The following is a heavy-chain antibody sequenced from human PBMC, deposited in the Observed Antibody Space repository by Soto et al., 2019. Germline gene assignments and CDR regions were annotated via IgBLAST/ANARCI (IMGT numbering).Heavy chain of an antibody. J-gene: IGHJ4*02. CDR1: GGSIRSYY. Sequence: KLPETLALTCTVSGGSIRSYYWSWIRQPPGKGLEWIGYIYYSGSTNYNPSLKSRVTISVDTSKNQFSLKLSSVTAADTAVYSCGRGGAQTFDYGAREPRAPFSS. CDR2: IYYSGST. V-gene: IGHV4-59*01. D-gene: IGHD3-16*01. CDR3: GRGGAQTFDY.